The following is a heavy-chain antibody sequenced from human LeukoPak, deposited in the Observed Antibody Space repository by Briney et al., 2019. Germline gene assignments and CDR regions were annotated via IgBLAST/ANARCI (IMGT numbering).Heavy chain of an antibody. CDR1: GFTFSGYW. Sequence: GGSLRLSCAASGFTFSGYWMHWVRQAPGKGLVRVSRSNIDGSSTSYADSVKGRFTISRDNAKNLLYLQMNSLRPEDTAVYYCARDWYCSSSICYTDRNWFDPWDQGTLVTVSS. D-gene: IGHD2-2*02. CDR2: SNIDGSST. J-gene: IGHJ5*02. CDR3: ARDWYCSSSICYTDRNWFDP. V-gene: IGHV3-74*01.